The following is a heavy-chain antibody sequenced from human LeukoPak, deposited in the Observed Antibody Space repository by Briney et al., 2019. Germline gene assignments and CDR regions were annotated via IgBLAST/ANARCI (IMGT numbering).Heavy chain of an antibody. CDR1: GYTFTGYY. D-gene: IGHD3-3*01. V-gene: IGHV1-2*02. J-gene: IGHJ6*02. CDR2: INPNSGGT. CDR3: ARVQYDFWSGRGYYYGMDV. Sequence: ASVKVSYKASGYTFTGYYMHWVRQAPGQGLEWMGWINPNSGGTNYAQKFQGRVTMTRDTSISTAYMELSRLRSEDTAVYYRARVQYDFWSGRGYYYGMDVWGQGTTVTVSS.